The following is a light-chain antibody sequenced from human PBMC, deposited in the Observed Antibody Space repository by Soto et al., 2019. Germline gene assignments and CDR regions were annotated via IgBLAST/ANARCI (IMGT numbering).Light chain of an antibody. Sequence: EIVLTQSPGTLSLSPGERATLSCRASQSVSSCYLAWYQQKPGQAPRLLIYGASSRATGIPDRFSGSGSGTDFTLTISRLEPEDFAVYYCQQYGSSPTTFGPGTKVDIK. CDR3: QQYGSSPTT. J-gene: IGKJ3*01. CDR1: QSVSSCY. CDR2: GAS. V-gene: IGKV3-20*01.